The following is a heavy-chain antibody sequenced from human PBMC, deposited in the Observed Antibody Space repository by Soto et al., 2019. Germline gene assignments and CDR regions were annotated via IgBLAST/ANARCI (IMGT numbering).Heavy chain of an antibody. CDR2: IYYSGST. V-gene: IGHV4-61*05. CDR3: ARRYGYSFDY. CDR1: GGSISSSSYY. Sequence: SETLSLTCTVSGGSISSSSYYWSWIRQPPGKGLEWIGYIYYSGSTNYNPSLKSRVTIPVDTSKNQFSLKLSSVTAADTAVYYCARRYGYSFDYWGQGTLVTVSS. J-gene: IGHJ4*02. D-gene: IGHD1-1*01.